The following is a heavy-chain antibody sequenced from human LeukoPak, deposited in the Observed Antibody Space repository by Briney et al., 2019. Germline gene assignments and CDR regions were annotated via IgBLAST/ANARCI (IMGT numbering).Heavy chain of an antibody. V-gene: IGHV3-23*01. CDR3: AKISPYGGNSA. CDR2: ISGNGGST. D-gene: IGHD4-23*01. J-gene: IGHJ4*02. Sequence: GGSLRLSCAASGFTFSSYWMSWVRQAPGKGLEWVSAISGNGGSTYYADSVKGRFTISRDNSKNTLYLQMNSLSAEDTAVYYCAKISPYGGNSAWGQGTLVTVSS. CDR1: GFTFSSYW.